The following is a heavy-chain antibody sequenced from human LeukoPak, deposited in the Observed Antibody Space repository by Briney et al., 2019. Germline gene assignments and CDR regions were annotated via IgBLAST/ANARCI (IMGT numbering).Heavy chain of an antibody. V-gene: IGHV3-21*01. D-gene: IGHD3-3*01. CDR1: GFTFSSYS. Sequence: PGGSLRLSCAASGFTFSSYSTNWVRQAPGKGLEWVSSISSSSSYIYYADSVKGRFTISRDNAKNSLYLQMNSLRAEDTAVYYCARVYYDFWSGYEHFDYWGQGTLVTVSS. J-gene: IGHJ4*02. CDR3: ARVYYDFWSGYEHFDY. CDR2: ISSSSSYI.